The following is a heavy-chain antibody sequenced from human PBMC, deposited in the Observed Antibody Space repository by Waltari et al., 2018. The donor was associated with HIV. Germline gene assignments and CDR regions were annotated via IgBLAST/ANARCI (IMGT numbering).Heavy chain of an antibody. CDR3: ARSWYYDSSPYGMDI. V-gene: IGHV3-30*01. J-gene: IGHJ6*02. Sequence: QVQLVESGGGVVQPGGSLRVACEASGFPFNRYSMHWVRRAPGKGLEWVAVMSHDGRKEYYADSVKGRFTISRENSKNTLYLEMNSLRVKDTAVYFCARSWYYDSSPYGMDIWGQGTTVTVSS. CDR1: GFPFNRYS. D-gene: IGHD3-22*01. CDR2: MSHDGRKE.